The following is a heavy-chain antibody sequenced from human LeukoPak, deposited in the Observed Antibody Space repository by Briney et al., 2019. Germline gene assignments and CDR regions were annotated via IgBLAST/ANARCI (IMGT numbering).Heavy chain of an antibody. D-gene: IGHD2-21*02. CDR3: ARDSSAYCGGDCYSLFDY. J-gene: IGHJ4*02. CDR2: ISYDGSNK. V-gene: IGHV3-30*04. Sequence: GGSLRLSCAASGFTFSSYAMHWVRQAPGKGLEWVAVISYDGSNKYYADSVKGRFTISRDNSKNTLYLQMNSLRAEDTAVYYCARDSSAYCGGDCYSLFDYWGQGTLVTVSS. CDR1: GFTFSSYA.